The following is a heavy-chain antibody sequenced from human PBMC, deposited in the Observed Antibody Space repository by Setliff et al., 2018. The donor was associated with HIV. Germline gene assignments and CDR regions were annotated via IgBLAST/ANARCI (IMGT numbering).Heavy chain of an antibody. D-gene: IGHD3-22*01. CDR3: ARESGFGGSRGYHSDR. V-gene: IGHV3-74*01. CDR2: LNPEANYI. J-gene: IGHJ5*02. Sequence: GGSLRLSCAASGLTFSTSWMQWVRQSPGEGLLWVARLNPEANYIHYADSVKGRFTISRDNAKNFLFLQMNNLRVEDTAFYYCARESGFGGSRGYHSDRWGQGTLVTVSS. CDR1: GLTFSTSW.